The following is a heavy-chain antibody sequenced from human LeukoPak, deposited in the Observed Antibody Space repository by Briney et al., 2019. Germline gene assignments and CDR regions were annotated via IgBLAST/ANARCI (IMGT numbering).Heavy chain of an antibody. CDR3: ARGKQTLGYCSSTSCSPI. J-gene: IGHJ3*02. CDR1: GGSISSYY. V-gene: IGHV4-59*08. D-gene: IGHD2-2*01. CDR2: IFYNGST. Sequence: SETLSLTCTVSGGSISSYYWSWIRQPPGKGLECIGYIFYNGSTNYNPSLKSRVTISVDTSKNQFSLKLSSVTAADTAVYYCARGKQTLGYCSSTSCSPIWGQGTMVTVSS.